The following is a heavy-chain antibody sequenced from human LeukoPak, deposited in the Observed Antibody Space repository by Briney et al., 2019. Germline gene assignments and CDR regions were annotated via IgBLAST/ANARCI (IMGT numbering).Heavy chain of an antibody. CDR2: INHSGST. Sequence: SETLSLTCAVYGGSFSGYYWSWIRQPPGKGLQWIGEINHSGSTNYNPSLKRRVTIPVDTSKNHFSLKLSPVTAADTAVYYWARNLVGSYQLLRDEALDIWGQPTMATLSS. CDR1: GGSFSGYY. D-gene: IGHD2-2*01. CDR3: ARNLVGSYQLLRDEALDI. V-gene: IGHV4-34*01. J-gene: IGHJ3*02.